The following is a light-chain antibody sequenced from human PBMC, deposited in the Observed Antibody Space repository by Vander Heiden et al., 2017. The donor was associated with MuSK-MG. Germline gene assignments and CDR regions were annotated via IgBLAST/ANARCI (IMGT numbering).Light chain of an antibody. CDR1: PGISDS. Sequence: DIQITQSPSPLSASVGDRVTITCRARPGISDSLAWDQQKPGTAPKLLLYAASRLESGVPSRFSGSGSATDYTLTISSLQTEDFATYYCQQYHSTPPTFGGGTKVEIK. V-gene: IGKV1-NL1*01. CDR3: QQYHSTPPT. J-gene: IGKJ4*01. CDR2: AAS.